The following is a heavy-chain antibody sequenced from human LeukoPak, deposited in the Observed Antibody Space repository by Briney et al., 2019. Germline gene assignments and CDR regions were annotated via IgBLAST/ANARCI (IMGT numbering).Heavy chain of an antibody. J-gene: IGHJ5*02. Sequence: GGSLRLSCAASGFTFSSFAMSWVRQAPGKGLQWVSSISGDSDYTYHADSVKGRFTTSRDNSKNTMYLQMTSLRPDDTALYYCTKGPYLTTVASFFDPWGQGTLVTVSS. CDR1: GFTFSSFA. CDR3: TKGPYLTTVASFFDP. CDR2: ISGDSDYT. V-gene: IGHV3-23*01. D-gene: IGHD4-23*01.